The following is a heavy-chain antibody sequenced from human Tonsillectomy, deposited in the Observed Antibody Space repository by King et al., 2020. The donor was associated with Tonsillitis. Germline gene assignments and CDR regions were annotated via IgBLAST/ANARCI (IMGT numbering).Heavy chain of an antibody. V-gene: IGHV4-4*02. J-gene: IGHJ4*02. Sequence: HVQLQESGPGLVKPSGTLSLTCGVSGGSISSSNWWTWVRQPPGKGLEWIGEIYRSGDTNYNPSLKSRVSISVDKSQNQFSLKLRSVTAEDTAVYYCARVGYSCSLDYWGQGTLVTVSS. CDR2: IYRSGDT. CDR3: ARVGYSCSLDY. D-gene: IGHD6-13*01. CDR1: GGSISSSNW.